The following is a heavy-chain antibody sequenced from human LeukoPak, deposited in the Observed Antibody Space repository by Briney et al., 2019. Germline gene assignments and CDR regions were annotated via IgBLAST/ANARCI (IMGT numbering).Heavy chain of an antibody. J-gene: IGHJ3*02. D-gene: IGHD3-22*01. CDR2: IYHSGST. Sequence: SETLSLTCAVSGYSISSGYYWGWIRQPPGKGLEWIGSIYHSGSTYYNPSLKSRVTISVDTSKNQFSLKLSSVTAADTAVYYCARTMIVVVMGDAFDIWGQGTMVTVSS. CDR1: GYSISSGYY. CDR3: ARTMIVVVMGDAFDI. V-gene: IGHV4-38-2*01.